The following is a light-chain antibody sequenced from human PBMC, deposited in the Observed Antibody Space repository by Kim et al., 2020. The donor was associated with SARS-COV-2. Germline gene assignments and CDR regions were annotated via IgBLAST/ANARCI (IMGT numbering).Light chain of an antibody. CDR2: YYSDSDK. CDR3: MICPSDAWV. J-gene: IGLJ3*02. V-gene: IGLV5-37*01. CDR1: SDINVDSLN. Sequence: QPVLTQPPSSSASPGESARLTCTLPSDINVDSLNTYWYQQKPGNPPRYLLYYYSDSDKGHGSGVPSRFSGSKDASANTGILLISGLQSEDEADYYCMICPSDAWVFGGGTQLTVL.